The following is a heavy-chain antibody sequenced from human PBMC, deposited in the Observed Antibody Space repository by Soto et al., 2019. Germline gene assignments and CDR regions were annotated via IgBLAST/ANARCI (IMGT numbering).Heavy chain of an antibody. CDR1: GFTFSSYG. J-gene: IGHJ6*02. CDR2: ISYDGSNK. D-gene: IGHD2-2*01. V-gene: IGHV3-30*18. CDR3: AKDRGRLGYCSSTSCFYYYGMDV. Sequence: GGSLRLSCAASGFTFSSYGMHWVRQAPGKGPEWVAVISYDGSNKYYADSVKGRFTISRDNSKNTLYLQMNSLRAEDTAVYYCAKDRGRLGYCSSTSCFYYYGMDVWGQGTTVTVSS.